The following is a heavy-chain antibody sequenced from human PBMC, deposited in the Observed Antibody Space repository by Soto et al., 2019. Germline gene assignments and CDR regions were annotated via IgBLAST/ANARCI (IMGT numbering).Heavy chain of an antibody. CDR3: ARGTGYYSPHFDY. Sequence: PSETLSLTCTVSGGSISSGGYYWSWIRQHPGKGLEWIGYIYYSGSTYYNPSLKSRVTISVDTSKNQFSLKLSSVTAADTAVYYCARGTGYYSPHFDYWGQGXLVTVYS. CDR1: GGSISSGGYY. D-gene: IGHD3-9*01. J-gene: IGHJ4*02. CDR2: IYYSGST. V-gene: IGHV4-31*03.